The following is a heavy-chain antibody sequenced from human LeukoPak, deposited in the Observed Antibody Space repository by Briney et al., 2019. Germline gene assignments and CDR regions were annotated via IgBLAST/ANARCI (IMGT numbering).Heavy chain of an antibody. CDR3: ARDLDGSGSYYTDY. D-gene: IGHD3-10*01. CDR1: AYTFSNYG. J-gene: IGHJ4*02. Sequence: SVKVFCKASAYTFSNYGISWVRQAPGQGLEGMGWISAYNGNTKYAQKLQGRFTMSTDTSKSTAYMELRSLTSDDTGVYYCARDLDGSGSYYTDYWGQGTLVTVSS. CDR2: ISAYNGNT. V-gene: IGHV1-18*01.